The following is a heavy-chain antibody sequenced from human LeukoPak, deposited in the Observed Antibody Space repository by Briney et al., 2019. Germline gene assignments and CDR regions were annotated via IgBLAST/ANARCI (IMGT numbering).Heavy chain of an antibody. CDR3: ARSIAAAGTVWYFDL. Sequence: GASVEVSCKASGYTFTNYYMHWVRQAPGQGLEWMGIINPSGGSTSYAQKFQGRVTMTRDTSTSTVYMELSSLRSEDTAVYYCARSIAAAGTVWYFDLWGRGTLVTVSS. D-gene: IGHD6-13*01. CDR2: INPSGGST. CDR1: GYTFTNYY. V-gene: IGHV1-46*01. J-gene: IGHJ2*01.